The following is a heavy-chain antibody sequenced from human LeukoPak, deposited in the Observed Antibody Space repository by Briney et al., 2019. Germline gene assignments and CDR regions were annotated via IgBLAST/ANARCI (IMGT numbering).Heavy chain of an antibody. V-gene: IGHV3-69-1*01. J-gene: IGHJ4*02. CDR2: ISSSSYI. CDR3: ARDGDTAMVIY. D-gene: IGHD5-18*01. Sequence: GGSLRLSCAASGFTFSNAWMNWVRQAPGKGLEWVSSISSSSYIYYADSVKGRFTISRDNAKNSLYLQMNSLRAEDTAVYYCARDGDTAMVIYWGQGTLVTVSS. CDR1: GFTFSNAW.